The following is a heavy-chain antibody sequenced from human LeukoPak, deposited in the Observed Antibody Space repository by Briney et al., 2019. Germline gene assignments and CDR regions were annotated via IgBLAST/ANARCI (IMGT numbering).Heavy chain of an antibody. V-gene: IGHV3-30*02. CDR1: RFTFSSYG. CDR3: AKRRGYSGYPPGD. Sequence: GGSLRLSCAASRFTFSSYGMHWVRQAPGKGLEWVAFIRYDGSNNYYADSVKGRFTISRDNSKNTLYLQMNSLRAEDTAVYYCAKRRGYSGYPPGDWGQGTLVTVSS. J-gene: IGHJ4*02. CDR2: IRYDGSNN. D-gene: IGHD5-12*01.